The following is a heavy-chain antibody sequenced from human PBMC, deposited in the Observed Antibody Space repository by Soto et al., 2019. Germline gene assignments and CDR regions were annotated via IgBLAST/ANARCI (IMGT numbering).Heavy chain of an antibody. CDR2: ISYDGSNK. D-gene: IGHD4-17*01. CDR3: AKAKYGDNELGY. V-gene: IGHV3-30*18. CDR1: GFTFSSYG. J-gene: IGHJ4*02. Sequence: QVQLVESGGGVVQPGRSLRLSCAASGFTFSSYGMHWVRQAPGKGLEWVAVISYDGSNKYYADSVKGRFTISRDNSKNALYLQMNSLRAGDTAVYYCAKAKYGDNELGYWGQGTLVTVSS.